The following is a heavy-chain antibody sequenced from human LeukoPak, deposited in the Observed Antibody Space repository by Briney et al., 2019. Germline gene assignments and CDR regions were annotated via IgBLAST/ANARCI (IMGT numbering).Heavy chain of an antibody. CDR2: LSSSGGST. CDR1: GFFFSNYD. Sequence: SGGSLRLSCVASGFFFSNYDMNWVRQAPGKGLEWVSGLSSSGGSTFYADSVKGRFTISRDNSKNTVYLQMNSLRGEDTAIYYFARGVTVTTDFWGQGTLVTVSS. V-gene: IGHV3-23*01. D-gene: IGHD4-17*01. CDR3: ARGVTVTTDF. J-gene: IGHJ4*02.